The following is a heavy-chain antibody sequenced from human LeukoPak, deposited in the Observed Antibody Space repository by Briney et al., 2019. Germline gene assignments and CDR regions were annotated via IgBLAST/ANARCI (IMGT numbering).Heavy chain of an antibody. D-gene: IGHD1-26*01. CDR1: GGSISSYY. V-gene: IGHV4-59*01. CDR3: ARYSWTSGTCYYFDY. CDR2: IYSSGST. J-gene: IGHJ4*02. Sequence: SETLSLTCTVSGGSISSYYWSWIRRPPGKGLEWIGYIYSSGSTQYNPSLKSRVTISVDTSKNQFSLKLSSVTAADTAVYFCARYSWTSGTCYYFDYWGQGILVTVSS.